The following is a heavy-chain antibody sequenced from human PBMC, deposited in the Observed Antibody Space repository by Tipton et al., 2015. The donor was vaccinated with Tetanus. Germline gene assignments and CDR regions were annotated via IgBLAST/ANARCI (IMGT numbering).Heavy chain of an antibody. J-gene: IGHJ2*01. CDR3: VRSRIAVARYFDL. D-gene: IGHD6-19*01. Sequence: TLSLTCAVSGGSFSGFYWSWIRQPPGKGLGWTGEINHSGSTNYNPSLQSRITMSFDKSKNQFSLRLTSVTAADTAIYYCVRSRIAVARYFDLWGRGTLVTVSS. CDR2: INHSGST. V-gene: IGHV4-34*01. CDR1: GGSFSGFY.